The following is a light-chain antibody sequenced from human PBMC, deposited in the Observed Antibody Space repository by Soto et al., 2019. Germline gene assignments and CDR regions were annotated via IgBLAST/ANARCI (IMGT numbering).Light chain of an antibody. Sequence: QSVLTQPPSVSAAGGEKVTISCSGSNVGSNYVAWYQQIPGSAPRLLIYDDKERPSGTPDRFSGSRYGTTATLVIAGLQTGDEGEYFCGTWDKSLDYGVFGGGTKLTVL. CDR1: SNVGSNY. V-gene: IGLV1-51*01. J-gene: IGLJ3*02. CDR3: GTWDKSLDYGV. CDR2: DDK.